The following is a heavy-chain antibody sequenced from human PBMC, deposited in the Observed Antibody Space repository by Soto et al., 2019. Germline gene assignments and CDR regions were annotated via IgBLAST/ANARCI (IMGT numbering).Heavy chain of an antibody. Sequence: SETLSLTCTVSAGSINSGGYYWSWIRQHPGKGLEWIGYIYYSGSTYYNPSLKSRVTISIDTSKNQFSLKLSSVTAADTAVYYCARAQTIYGIITVFDYWCQGTLVTGSS. V-gene: IGHV4-31*03. D-gene: IGHD3-3*01. CDR2: IYYSGST. CDR1: AGSINSGGYY. CDR3: ARAQTIYGIITVFDY. J-gene: IGHJ4*02.